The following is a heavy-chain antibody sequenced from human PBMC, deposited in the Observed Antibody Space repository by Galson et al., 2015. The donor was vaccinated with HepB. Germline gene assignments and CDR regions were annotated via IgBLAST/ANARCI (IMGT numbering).Heavy chain of an antibody. D-gene: IGHD6-13*01. CDR2: TKQDGSEK. Sequence: SLRLSCAASGFTFSSYWMSWVRQAPGKGLEWVANTKQDGSEKYYVDSVKGRFTISRDNAKNSLYLQMNSLRAEDTAVYYCARVYYSSSWYGGYFDYWGQGTLVTVSS. J-gene: IGHJ4*02. V-gene: IGHV3-7*03. CDR1: GFTFSSYW. CDR3: ARVYYSSSWYGGYFDY.